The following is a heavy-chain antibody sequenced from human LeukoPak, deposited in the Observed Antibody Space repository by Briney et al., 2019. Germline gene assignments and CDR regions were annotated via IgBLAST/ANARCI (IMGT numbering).Heavy chain of an antibody. V-gene: IGHV1-18*01. CDR3: ASSSYYDFWSGYYSSYYSDY. CDR1: GYTFTSYG. J-gene: IGHJ4*02. D-gene: IGHD3-3*01. Sequence: ASVKVSCKASGYTFTSYGISWVRQAPGQGLEWMGWISAYNGNTNYAQKLQGRVTMTTDTSTSTAYMELRSLRSDDTAVYYCASSSYYDFWSGYYSSYYSDYWGQGTLVTVSS. CDR2: ISAYNGNT.